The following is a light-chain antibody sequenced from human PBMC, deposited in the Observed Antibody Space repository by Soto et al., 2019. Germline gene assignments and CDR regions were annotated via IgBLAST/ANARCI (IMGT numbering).Light chain of an antibody. CDR3: NQYNSYPWT. CDR1: QSISSW. V-gene: IGKV1-5*03. J-gene: IGKJ1*01. Sequence: DIQMTQSPSTLSASVGDRVTITCRASQSISSWLAWYQQKPGKAPKLLIYKASSLEIGVPSRFSGRGSGTDCTLTNNRVEPDDVAAYSCNQYNSYPWTFRQATKVEIK. CDR2: KAS.